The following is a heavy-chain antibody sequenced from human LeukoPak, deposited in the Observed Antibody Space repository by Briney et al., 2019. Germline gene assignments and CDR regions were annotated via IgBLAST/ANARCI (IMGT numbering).Heavy chain of an antibody. CDR3: ARVEAGYSYGYSYLDY. V-gene: IGHV1-46*01. D-gene: IGHD5-18*01. Sequence: GASVKVSCKASGYTFTSYYMHWVRQAPGQGLEWMGMINPSGGSTSYAQKFQGRVTMTRDMSTSTVYMELSSLRSEDTAVYYCARVEAGYSYGYSYLDYWGQGTLVTVSS. CDR1: GYTFTSYY. CDR2: INPSGGST. J-gene: IGHJ4*02.